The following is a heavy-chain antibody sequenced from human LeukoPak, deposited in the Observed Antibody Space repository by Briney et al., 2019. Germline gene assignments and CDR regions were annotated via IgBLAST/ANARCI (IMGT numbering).Heavy chain of an antibody. CDR3: ARVGATDLGMDV. V-gene: IGHV3-7*01. CDR2: IKQDGSER. Sequence: GGSLRLSCAASGFTFSGFSMSWVRQSPTKGLEWVANIKQDGSERYYVDSVKGRFTISRDNAKNSLSLQMNNLRVEDTAVYYCARVGATDLGMDVWGQGTTVTVSS. J-gene: IGHJ6*02. CDR1: GFTFSGFS. D-gene: IGHD1-26*01.